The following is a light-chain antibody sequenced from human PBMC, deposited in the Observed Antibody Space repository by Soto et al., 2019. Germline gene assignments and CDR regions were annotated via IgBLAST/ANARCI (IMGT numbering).Light chain of an antibody. Sequence: ETVMTQSPATLSVSPGERATLSCRASQSVRTKLAWYQQKPGQAPRLLMYGASIRAIGVPARFSGSGSGTDFTLTISSLQSEDLALYYCQQYINWTFGQGTKVDIK. CDR1: QSVRTK. V-gene: IGKV3-15*01. CDR2: GAS. J-gene: IGKJ1*01. CDR3: QQYINWT.